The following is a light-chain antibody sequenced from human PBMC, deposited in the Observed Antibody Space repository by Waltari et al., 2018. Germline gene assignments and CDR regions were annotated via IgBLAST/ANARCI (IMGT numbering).Light chain of an antibody. CDR1: SGSVSTSYY. CDR3: VLYMGSGISV. CDR2: STN. V-gene: IGLV8-61*01. J-gene: IGLJ3*02. Sequence: QTVVTQEPSFSVSPGGTVTLTCGLTSGSVSTSYYPSWYQQTPGQAPRTLIYSTNTRSSGVPDRFSCSILGNKAALTITGAEADDESDYYCVLYMGSGISVFGGGTKLTVL.